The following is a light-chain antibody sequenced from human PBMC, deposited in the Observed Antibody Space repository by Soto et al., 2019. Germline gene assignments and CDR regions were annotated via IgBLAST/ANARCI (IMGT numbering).Light chain of an antibody. CDR3: QVWDSSSDHFV. CDR1: NIRSKS. V-gene: IGLV3-21*02. CDR2: DDR. J-gene: IGLJ1*01. Sequence: SYELTQPPSVSVAPGQTARITCGGHNIRSKSAHWYQQKPGQAPVLVVYDDRDRPSGIPERFSGSNSGNTATLTISRVEAGDEAEYYCQVWDSSSDHFVFGTGTKVT.